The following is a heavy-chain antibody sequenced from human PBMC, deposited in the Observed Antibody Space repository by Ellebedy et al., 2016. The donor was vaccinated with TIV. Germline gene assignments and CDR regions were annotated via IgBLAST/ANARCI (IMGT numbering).Heavy chain of an antibody. CDR3: AKEAYCGDDCYVFDH. D-gene: IGHD2-21*02. V-gene: IGHV3-23*01. J-gene: IGHJ4*02. CDR2: ISGGGGAT. Sequence: GESLKISCPASGFTFSDYAMSWVRQAAGKGLEWVSVISGGGGATYYADSVKGRFSLSRDNSKNTLYLQMDSLRVEDTAVYYCAKEAYCGDDCYVFDHWGQGTLVSVSS. CDR1: GFTFSDYA.